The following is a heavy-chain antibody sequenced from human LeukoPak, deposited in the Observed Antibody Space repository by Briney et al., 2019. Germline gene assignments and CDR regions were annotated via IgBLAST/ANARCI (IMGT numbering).Heavy chain of an antibody. Sequence: PSETLSLTCTVSGGSISSSSYYWGWIRQPPGKGLEWIGSIYYSGSTYYNPSLKSRVTISVDTSKNQFSLKLSSVTAADTAVYYCARDPRWELARFDYWGQGTLVTVSS. CDR1: GGSISSSSYY. V-gene: IGHV4-39*07. J-gene: IGHJ4*02. D-gene: IGHD1-26*01. CDR2: IYYSGST. CDR3: ARDPRWELARFDY.